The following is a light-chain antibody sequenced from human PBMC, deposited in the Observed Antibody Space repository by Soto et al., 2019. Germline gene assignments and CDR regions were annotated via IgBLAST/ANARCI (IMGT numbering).Light chain of an antibody. CDR2: DAY. CDR1: QSVDNY. Sequence: EIVLTQSPGTLSLSPGERATLACRASQSVDNYLAWYQQKPGQAPRLLIYDAYNRATGIPARFSGSGSGTDFTLTISRLEPEAFAVYYCQQRSTWPTFGPGTKLDIK. J-gene: IGKJ3*01. CDR3: QQRSTWPT. V-gene: IGKV3-11*01.